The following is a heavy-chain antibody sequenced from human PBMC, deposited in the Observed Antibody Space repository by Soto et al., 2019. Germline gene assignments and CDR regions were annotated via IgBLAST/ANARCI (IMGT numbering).Heavy chain of an antibody. Sequence: GESLKISCKGSGYSFTSYWISWVRQMPGKGLEWMGRIDPSDSYTNYSPSFQGHVTISADKSISTAYLQWSSLKASDTAMYYCASDCTNGVCYSTDGMDVWGQGTTVTVSS. CDR1: GYSFTSYW. D-gene: IGHD2-8*01. V-gene: IGHV5-10-1*01. J-gene: IGHJ6*02. CDR3: ASDCTNGVCYSTDGMDV. CDR2: IDPSDSYT.